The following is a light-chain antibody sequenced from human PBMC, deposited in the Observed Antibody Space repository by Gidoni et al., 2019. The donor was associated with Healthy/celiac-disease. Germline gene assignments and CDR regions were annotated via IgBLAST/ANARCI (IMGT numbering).Light chain of an antibody. J-gene: IGKJ1*01. CDR2: GAS. V-gene: IGKV3-20*01. CDR3: QQYGSSPWT. Sequence: TLLTQSPGTLSLSPGERATLSCRASQSVSSSYLAWYQQKPGQAPRLLIYGASSRATGIPDRFSGSGSGTDFTLTISRLEPEDIAVYYCQQYGSSPWTFGQGTKVEIK. CDR1: QSVSSSY.